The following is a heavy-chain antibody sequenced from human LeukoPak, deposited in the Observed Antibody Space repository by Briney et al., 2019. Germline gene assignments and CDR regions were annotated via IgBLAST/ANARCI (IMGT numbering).Heavy chain of an antibody. CDR2: IIPIFGTA. D-gene: IGHD6-13*01. J-gene: IGHJ4*02. V-gene: IGHV1-69*13. Sequence: SVKVSCKASGGTFSSYAISWVRQAPGQGLEWMGGIIPIFGTANYAQKFQGRVTITADGSTSTAYMELSSLRSEDTAVYYCATHSSSWYSPFDYWGQGTLVTVSS. CDR3: ATHSSSWYSPFDY. CDR1: GGTFSSYA.